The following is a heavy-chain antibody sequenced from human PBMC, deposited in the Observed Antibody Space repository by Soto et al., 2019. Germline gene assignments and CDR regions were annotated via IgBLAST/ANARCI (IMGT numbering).Heavy chain of an antibody. CDR2: ISSNGGST. V-gene: IGHV3-64*01. Sequence: GGSLRLSCAASGFTFSSYAMHWVRQAPGKGLEYVSAISSNGGSTYYANSVKGRFTISRDNSKNTLYLQMGSLRAEDMAVYYCARSALYYYDSSGALNCWGQGTLVTVSS. D-gene: IGHD3-22*01. CDR1: GFTFSSYA. J-gene: IGHJ4*02. CDR3: ARSALYYYDSSGALNC.